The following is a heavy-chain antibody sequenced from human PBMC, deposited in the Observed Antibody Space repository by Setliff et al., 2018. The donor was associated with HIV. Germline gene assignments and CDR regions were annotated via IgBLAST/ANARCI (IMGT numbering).Heavy chain of an antibody. D-gene: IGHD3-10*01. J-gene: IGHJ4*02. CDR1: GFAFSTYG. CDR2: IRSDESDE. V-gene: IGHV3-30*02. CDR3: ARKTAYYYGSGTYYKFDY. Sequence: GGSLRLSCAVSGFAFSTYGMHWVRQAPGKGLEWVAFIRSDESDEHYADSVKGRFTISRDNSKKTLYLQMNSLRGEDTAVYYCARKTAYYYGSGTYYKFDYWGQGTLVTVSS.